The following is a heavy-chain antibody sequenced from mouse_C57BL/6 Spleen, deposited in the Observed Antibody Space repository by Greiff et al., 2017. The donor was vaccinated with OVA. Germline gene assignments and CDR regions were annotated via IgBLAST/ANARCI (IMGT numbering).Heavy chain of an antibody. CDR2: IDPSDSET. CDR1: GYTFTSYW. Sequence: QVQLQQPGAELVRPGSSVKLSCKASGYTFTSYWMHWVKQRPIQGLEWIGNIDPSDSETHYNQKFKDKATLTVDKSSSTAYMQLSSLTSEDSAFYYCARGDYYGSSLYYYAMDYWGQGTSVTVSS. J-gene: IGHJ4*01. D-gene: IGHD1-1*01. CDR3: ARGDYYGSSLYYYAMDY. V-gene: IGHV1-52*01.